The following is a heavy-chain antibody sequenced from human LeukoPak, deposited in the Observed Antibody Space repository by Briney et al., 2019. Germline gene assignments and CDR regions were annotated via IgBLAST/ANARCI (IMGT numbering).Heavy chain of an antibody. V-gene: IGHV3-30*18. J-gene: IGHJ4*02. Sequence: TGGSLRLSCAASGFTFSSYVMHWVRQAPGKGLEWVAVISYDGSNKYYADSVKGRFTISRDNSKNTLYLQMNSLRAEVTAVYYCAKGDSSSSGLNYFDYWGQGTLVTVSS. CDR1: GFTFSSYV. D-gene: IGHD6-6*01. CDR2: ISYDGSNK. CDR3: AKGDSSSSGLNYFDY.